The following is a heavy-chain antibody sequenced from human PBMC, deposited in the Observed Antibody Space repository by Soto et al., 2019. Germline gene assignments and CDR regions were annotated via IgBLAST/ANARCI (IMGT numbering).Heavy chain of an antibody. CDR1: GGTFSSYA. D-gene: IGHD2-8*01. J-gene: IGHJ4*02. V-gene: IGHV1-69*13. Sequence: SVKVSCKASGGTFSSYAISWVRQAPGQGLEWMGGIIPIFGTANYAQKFQGRVTITADESTSTAYMELSSLRSEDTAVYYCARERWSPRYFDYWGQGTLVTVTS. CDR3: ARERWSPRYFDY. CDR2: IIPIFGTA.